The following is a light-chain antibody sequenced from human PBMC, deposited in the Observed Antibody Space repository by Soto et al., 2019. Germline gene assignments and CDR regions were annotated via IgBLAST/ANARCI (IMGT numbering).Light chain of an antibody. J-gene: IGLJ1*01. CDR3: SSYSTGRTLNDV. V-gene: IGLV2-14*01. CDR1: SADVGGHNF. CDR2: EVT. Sequence: QSVLTQPASVSGSPGQSITISCTGTSADVGGHNFVSWYQQHPAKAPKLMIYEVTNRPSGVSPRFSGSKSGNTASLTISVLQAEDEADYYCSSYSTGRTLNDVFGTGTKLTVL.